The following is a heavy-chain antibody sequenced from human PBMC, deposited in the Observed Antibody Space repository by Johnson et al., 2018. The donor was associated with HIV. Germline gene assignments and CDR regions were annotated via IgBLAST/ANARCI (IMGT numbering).Heavy chain of an antibody. J-gene: IGHJ3*02. CDR1: GFTFTDAW. CDR3: ARSKGSIWYGSAFDI. Sequence: VQLVESGGGLVKPGGSVRLSCAVSGFTFTDAWMSWVRQAPGKGLEWVGRIKRKTDGGTTDYAAPVKGRFSISRDDSKNTLYLQMNSLRGEDTAVYYCARSKGSIWYGSAFDIWGQGTMVTVSS. D-gene: IGHD6-13*01. CDR2: IKRKTDGGTT. V-gene: IGHV3-15*01.